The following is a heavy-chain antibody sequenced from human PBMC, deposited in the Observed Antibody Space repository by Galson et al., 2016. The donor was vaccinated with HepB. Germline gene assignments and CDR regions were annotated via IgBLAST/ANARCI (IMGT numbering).Heavy chain of an antibody. V-gene: IGHV2-5*02. CDR1: GFSLTSSGQG. CDR2: IYWDDDK. CDR3: ARWHSVGFDL. J-gene: IGHJ4*02. Sequence: PALVKPTQTLTLTCTLSGFSLTSSGQGVGWIRQPPGKALEWLGLIYWDDDKTYTPSVKNRLTITKDTSNTEVVLTMTNMDPADTATYFCARWHSVGFDLWGLGTLVTVSS. D-gene: IGHD1-26*01.